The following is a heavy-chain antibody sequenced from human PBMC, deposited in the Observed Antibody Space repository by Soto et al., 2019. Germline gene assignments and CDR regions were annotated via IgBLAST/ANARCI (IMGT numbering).Heavy chain of an antibody. J-gene: IGHJ6*02. Sequence: GGSLRLSCAASGFTFSSYGMHWVRQAPGKGLEWVAVISYDGSNKYYADSVKGRFTISRDNSKNTLYLQMNSLRAEDTAVYYCAKVLLRFVEWPLRSRNNGMDAWGQETTVTISS. CDR3: AKVLLRFVEWPLRSRNNGMDA. CDR2: ISYDGSNK. V-gene: IGHV3-30*18. CDR1: GFTFSSYG. D-gene: IGHD3-3*01.